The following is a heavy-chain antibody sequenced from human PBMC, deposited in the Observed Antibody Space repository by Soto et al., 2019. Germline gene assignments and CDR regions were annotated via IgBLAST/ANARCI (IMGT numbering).Heavy chain of an antibody. V-gene: IGHV3-33*01. D-gene: IGHD7-27*01. CDR2: IWYDGSNT. CDR1: GFIFSSFG. CDR3: VRDLLGSGGHFDY. Sequence: GGSLRLSCAASGFIFSSFGMHWVRQAPGKGLEWVAHIWYDGSNTYYADSVKGRFTISRDNSRNTLYLQMNSLRAEDTAVYHCVRDLLGSGGHFDYWGQGTPVTVS. J-gene: IGHJ4*02.